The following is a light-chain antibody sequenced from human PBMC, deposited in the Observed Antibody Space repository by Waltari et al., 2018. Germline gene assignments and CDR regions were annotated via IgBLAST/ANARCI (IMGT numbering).Light chain of an antibody. V-gene: IGKV3-15*01. CDR2: GAS. Sequence: CRASESVSGFVAWYQQKPGQAPRLLIYGASTRATGIPARFSGSGSGTEFTLTISSLQSEDFAVYYCQQYNDWPPLTFGGGTKVEIK. CDR3: QQYNDWPPLT. CDR1: ESVSGF. J-gene: IGKJ4*01.